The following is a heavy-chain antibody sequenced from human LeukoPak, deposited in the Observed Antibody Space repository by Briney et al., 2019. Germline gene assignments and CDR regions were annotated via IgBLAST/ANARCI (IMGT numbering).Heavy chain of an antibody. Sequence: SESLSLTCAVYGGSFIGYYWSWIRQPPGKGLEWIGEINHSGSTNYNPSLKSRVTISVDTSKNQFSLKLSSVTAADTAVYYCARGSPVEWDIVVVPAAMRYFQHWGQGTLVTVSS. D-gene: IGHD2-2*01. CDR1: GGSFIGYY. CDR2: INHSGST. J-gene: IGHJ1*01. V-gene: IGHV4-34*01. CDR3: ARGSPVEWDIVVVPAAMRYFQH.